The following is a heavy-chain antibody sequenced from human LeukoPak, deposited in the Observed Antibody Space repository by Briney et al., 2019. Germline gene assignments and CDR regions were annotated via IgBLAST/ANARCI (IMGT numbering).Heavy chain of an antibody. CDR1: GFTFSNAW. CDR3: AKEVGTFTLDY. CDR2: ISYDGSDK. J-gene: IGHJ4*02. D-gene: IGHD1-26*01. Sequence: PGGSLRLSCAASGFTFSNAWMSWVYQAPGKGLEWVTVISYDGSDKYYADSVKGRFTISRDNSRNTLYLQMNSLRVEDTAVYYCAKEVGTFTLDYWGQGTLVTVSS. V-gene: IGHV3-30*18.